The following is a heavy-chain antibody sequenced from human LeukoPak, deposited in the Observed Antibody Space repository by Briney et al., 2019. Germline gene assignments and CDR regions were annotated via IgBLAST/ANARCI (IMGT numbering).Heavy chain of an antibody. CDR1: GGSFSGYY. CDR2: INHSGST. D-gene: IGHD2-15*01. Sequence: SETLSLTCAVYGGSFSGYYWSWIRQPPGKGLEWIGEINHSGSTNYNPSLKSRVTISVDTSKNQFSLKLSSVTAADTAVYYCARLYCSGGSCYGAFDIWGQGTMVTVSS. J-gene: IGHJ3*02. CDR3: ARLYCSGGSCYGAFDI. V-gene: IGHV4-34*01.